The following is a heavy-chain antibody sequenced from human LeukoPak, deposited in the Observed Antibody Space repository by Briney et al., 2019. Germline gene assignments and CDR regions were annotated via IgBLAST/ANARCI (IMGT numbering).Heavy chain of an antibody. D-gene: IGHD1-26*01. CDR1: GFTFSSYS. V-gene: IGHV3-23*01. CDR3: AKNRGSYGGSWFDP. Sequence: GGSLRLSCAASGFTFSSYSMNWVRQAPGKGLEWVSAISGSGGSTYYADSVKGRFTISRDNSKNTLYLQMNSLRAEDTAVYYCAKNRGSYGGSWFDPWGQGTLVTVSS. J-gene: IGHJ5*02. CDR2: ISGSGGST.